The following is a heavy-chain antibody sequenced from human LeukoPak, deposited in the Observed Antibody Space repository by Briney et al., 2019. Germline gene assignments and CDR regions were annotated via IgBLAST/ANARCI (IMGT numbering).Heavy chain of an antibody. J-gene: IGHJ4*02. CDR2: IYYSGNT. V-gene: IGHV4-30-4*02. CDR1: GGSISSGDYY. Sequence: SETLSLTCTVSGGSISSGDYYWSWIRQPPGEGLEWIGYIYYSGNTYYNPSLKSRVTISVDTSNNQFSLKLSSVTAADTAVYYCARDTGFCSGGSCYHNYFDFWGQGTLVTVSS. CDR3: ARDTGFCSGGSCYHNYFDF. D-gene: IGHD2-15*01.